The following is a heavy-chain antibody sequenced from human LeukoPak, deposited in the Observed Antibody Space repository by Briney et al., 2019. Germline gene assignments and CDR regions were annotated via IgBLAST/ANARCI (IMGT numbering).Heavy chain of an antibody. V-gene: IGHV1-18*01. D-gene: IGHD5-18*01. CDR3: ARDAADTVRGWDY. Sequence: ASMKVSCKATGYSFTRYGISGVRQAPGQGLEWMGWISANSGNTNYAQKLQGRVTMTTDTSTSTAYMELRSLRSDDTAVYYCARDAADTVRGWDYWGQGTLVTVSS. J-gene: IGHJ4*02. CDR1: GYSFTRYG. CDR2: ISANSGNT.